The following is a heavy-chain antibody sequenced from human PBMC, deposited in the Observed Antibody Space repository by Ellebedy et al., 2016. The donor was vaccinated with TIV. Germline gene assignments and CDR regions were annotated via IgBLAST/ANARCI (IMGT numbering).Heavy chain of an antibody. D-gene: IGHD6-6*01. J-gene: IGHJ4*02. Sequence: MPGGSLRLSCTVSGGSISSSSYYWGWLRQPPGKGLEWIGSIYSSGSTYYNPSLKSRITISVDTSKNQFSLKPRSVTAADTTVYYCARWTLAAGPYYFDYWGQGTLVTVSS. V-gene: IGHV4-39*07. CDR2: IYSSGST. CDR1: GGSISSSSYY. CDR3: ARWTLAAGPYYFDY.